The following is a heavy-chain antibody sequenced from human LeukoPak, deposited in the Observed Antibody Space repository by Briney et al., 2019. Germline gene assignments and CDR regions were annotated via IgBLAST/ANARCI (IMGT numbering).Heavy chain of an antibody. D-gene: IGHD3-22*01. J-gene: IGHJ4*02. Sequence: SETLSLTCTVSGGSISSFYWSWIRQSAGKGLEWIGRIHTSGSTNYNPSLQSRLTMSLDTSKNQFSLKLTSVTAADTAVYYCARHIYDSGGYRIDYWGQGTLVTVSS. CDR1: GGSISSFY. CDR3: ARHIYDSGGYRIDY. V-gene: IGHV4-4*07. CDR2: IHTSGST.